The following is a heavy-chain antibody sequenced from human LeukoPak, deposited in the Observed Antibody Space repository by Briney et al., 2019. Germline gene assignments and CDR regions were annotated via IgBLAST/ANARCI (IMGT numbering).Heavy chain of an antibody. CDR3: AKDIRGATVTDYGMDV. D-gene: IGHD4-17*01. Sequence: GGSLRLSCAASGFSFDDYVMHWVRQVPGKGLEWVSGISWNSDSIGYADSVKGRFTISRDNAKNFLYLQMNSLRVEDTALYYCAKDIRGATVTDYGMDVWGQGTTVTVSS. CDR1: GFSFDDYV. J-gene: IGHJ6*02. V-gene: IGHV3-9*01. CDR2: ISWNSDSI.